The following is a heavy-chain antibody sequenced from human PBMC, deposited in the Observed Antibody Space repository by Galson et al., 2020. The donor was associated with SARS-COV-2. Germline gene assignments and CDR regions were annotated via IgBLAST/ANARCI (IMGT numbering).Heavy chain of an antibody. J-gene: IGHJ6*02. Sequence: NSGGSLRLSCAASGFPFSTYSMNWVRLAPGKGLEWVSSISTSSSYTYYVDSVKGRFSISRDNPRNSLYLQMNSLRAEDTAVYYCARDEGIRGYNYGRLYCGMDVWGQGTTVTVSS. V-gene: IGHV3-21*01. D-gene: IGHD5-18*01. CDR2: ISTSSSYT. CDR3: ARDEGIRGYNYGRLYCGMDV. CDR1: GFPFSTYS.